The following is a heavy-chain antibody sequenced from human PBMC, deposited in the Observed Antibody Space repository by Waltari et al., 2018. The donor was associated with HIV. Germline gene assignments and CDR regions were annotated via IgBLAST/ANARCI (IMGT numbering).Heavy chain of an antibody. D-gene: IGHD5-18*01. CDR3: GRDDPGYGPIDH. CDR1: GLAFSPYS. V-gene: IGHV3-21*04. Sequence: LVESGGGVVKTGESLSLTCEAAGLAFSPYSFNWVRQRPQRGLEWVASIRRATNEKFYLDSVRGRFVISRDDSESSVHLQMDSVKKEDTGKYFCGRDDPGYGPIDHWGRGTLVTV. J-gene: IGHJ5*02. CDR2: IRRATNEK.